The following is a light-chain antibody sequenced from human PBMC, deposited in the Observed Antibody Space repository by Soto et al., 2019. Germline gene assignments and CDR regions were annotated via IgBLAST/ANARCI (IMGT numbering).Light chain of an antibody. V-gene: IGLV1-40*01. CDR1: SSNIGAGYD. Sequence: QSVLTQPPSVSGAPGQRVTISCTGSSSNIGAGYDVHWYQQLPGTAPKVLIYGNSNRPSGVPDRFSGSKSGTSASLAITGLQAEDEADYYCQPYDSSLSDYVFGTGTKVTVL. J-gene: IGLJ1*01. CDR3: QPYDSSLSDYV. CDR2: GNS.